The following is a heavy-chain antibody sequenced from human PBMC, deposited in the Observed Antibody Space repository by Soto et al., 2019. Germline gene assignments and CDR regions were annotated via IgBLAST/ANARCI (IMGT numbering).Heavy chain of an antibody. Sequence: GGSLRLSCAASGFTFSSYEMNWVRQAPGKGLEWLSYISSSGITIFYADSVKGRFTISRDNAKNSLFLQMNSLRAEDTAVYFCARGNWNYCDFWGQGTLVTVSS. D-gene: IGHD1-7*01. CDR2: ISSSGITI. CDR1: GFTFSSYE. V-gene: IGHV3-48*03. J-gene: IGHJ4*02. CDR3: ARGNWNYCDF.